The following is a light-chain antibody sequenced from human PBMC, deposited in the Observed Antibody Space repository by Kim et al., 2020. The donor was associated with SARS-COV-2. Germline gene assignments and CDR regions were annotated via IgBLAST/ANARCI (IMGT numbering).Light chain of an antibody. CDR3: QQYYSFPWT. J-gene: IGKJ1*01. Sequence: SVGDRVTITCRASQSISVYLAWYQHKSGKAPKLLIYKASNLESGVPSRFSGSGSGTEFTLTISSLQPEDFVTYYCQQYYSFPWTFGQGTKVDIK. CDR1: QSISVY. CDR2: KAS. V-gene: IGKV1-5*03.